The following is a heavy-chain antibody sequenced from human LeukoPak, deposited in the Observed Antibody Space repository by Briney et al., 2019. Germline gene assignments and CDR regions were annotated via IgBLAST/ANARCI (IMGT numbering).Heavy chain of an antibody. Sequence: QPGGSLRLSCAASGFTFNSYWMHWVRQAPRKGLVWVSRINNDGSSTNYADSVKGRFTTSRDNAKNTLYLQMNSLRAEDTAVYYCALRYCTSTSCYPYFDYWGQGTVVTVSS. J-gene: IGHJ4*02. CDR2: INNDGSST. V-gene: IGHV3-74*01. CDR1: GFTFNSYW. D-gene: IGHD2-2*01. CDR3: ALRYCTSTSCYPYFDY.